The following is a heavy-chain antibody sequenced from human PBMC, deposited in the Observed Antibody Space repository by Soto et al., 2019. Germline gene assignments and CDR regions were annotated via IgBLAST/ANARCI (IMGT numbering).Heavy chain of an antibody. J-gene: IGHJ4*02. CDR3: ARGPWTQEGPKYYFDF. CDR1: GGTFDTFA. V-gene: IGHV1-69*01. Sequence: QVQLVQSGAAVKKPGSSVKVSCKASGGTFDTFAFSWVRQAPGQGLEWLGGIIPVLGRANYAQRFQDRVSASADGSTSTAFMELSSLNSDDTAVYYCARGPWTQEGPKYYFDFWGQGTLVTVSS. D-gene: IGHD5-18*01. CDR2: IIPVLGRA.